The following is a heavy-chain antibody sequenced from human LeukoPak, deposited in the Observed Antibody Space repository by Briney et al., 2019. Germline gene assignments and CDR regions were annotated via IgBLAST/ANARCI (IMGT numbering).Heavy chain of an antibody. J-gene: IGHJ4*02. CDR2: MNQDGSAI. V-gene: IGHV3-7*01. CDR1: GFAFSRHW. Sequence: GGSLRLSCAASGFAFSRHWMSWVRQTPGKGLERVAHMNQDGSAIYYVDSVKGRFTISRDNAKNSLCLQMTGLTVADTAVYYCARTVPGYPDDYFDYWGQGTLVTVSS. CDR3: ARTVPGYPDDYFDY. D-gene: IGHD6-19*01.